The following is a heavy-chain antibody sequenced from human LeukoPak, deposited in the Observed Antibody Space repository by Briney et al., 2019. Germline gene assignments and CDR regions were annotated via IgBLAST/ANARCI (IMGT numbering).Heavy chain of an antibody. CDR2: IKQDGSEI. V-gene: IGHV3-7*01. CDR1: GFTFSTYW. J-gene: IGHJ6*02. CDR3: ARAMDV. Sequence: GGSLRLSCSASGFTFSTYWMHWIRQAPGKGLEWVANIKQDGSEIYYVDSVKGRFTISRDNAKNSLYLQMNSLRAEDTAVYYCARAMDVWGQGTTVTVSS.